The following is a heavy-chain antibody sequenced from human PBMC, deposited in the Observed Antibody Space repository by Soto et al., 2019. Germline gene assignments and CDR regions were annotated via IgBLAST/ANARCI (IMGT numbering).Heavy chain of an antibody. Sequence: LKISCKGSGYSFTSYWIGWVRQMPGKGLEWMGIIYPGDSDTKYSPSFQGQVTISADRSISTAYLQWSSLKASDTAMYYCARHSTDDSNHQYYYGMDVWGQGTTVTVSS. CDR3: ARHSTDDSNHQYYYGMDV. J-gene: IGHJ6*02. D-gene: IGHD4-4*01. V-gene: IGHV5-51*01. CDR2: IYPGDSDT. CDR1: GYSFTSYW.